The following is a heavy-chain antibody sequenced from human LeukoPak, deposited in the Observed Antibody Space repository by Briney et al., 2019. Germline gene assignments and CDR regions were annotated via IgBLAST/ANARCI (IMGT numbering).Heavy chain of an antibody. CDR2: IIPIFGKV. Sequence: SVKVSCKASGGTFSSYAISWVRQAPGQGLEWMGGIIPIFGKVNYAQRFQGRVTITMDESTSTAYMELGSLRSEDTAVYYCARVIYGGGVDSYYNYMDVWGKGTTVTVSS. CDR3: ARVIYGGGVDSYYNYMDV. J-gene: IGHJ6*03. D-gene: IGHD4-17*01. CDR1: GGTFSSYA. V-gene: IGHV1-69*05.